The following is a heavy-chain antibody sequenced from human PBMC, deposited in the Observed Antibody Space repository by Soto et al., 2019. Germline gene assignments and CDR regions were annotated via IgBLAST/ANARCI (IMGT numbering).Heavy chain of an antibody. CDR3: ARGEAQPELFQH. J-gene: IGHJ1*01. Sequence: QVQLQESGPGLVKPSETLSLTCTVSGGSISSYYWSWIRQPPGKGLEWIGYIYYSGSTNYNPSLKSRVTISVDTSKIQFSLKLSCVTAADTAVSYCARGEAQPELFQHWGQGTLVTVSS. V-gene: IGHV4-59*01. CDR2: IYYSGST. D-gene: IGHD1-26*01. CDR1: GGSISSYY.